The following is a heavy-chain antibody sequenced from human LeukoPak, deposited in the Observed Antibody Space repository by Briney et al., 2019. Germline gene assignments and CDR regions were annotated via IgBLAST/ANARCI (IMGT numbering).Heavy chain of an antibody. CDR3: ARPTAYDFWSGSLDY. Sequence: SGGSLRLSCAASGFTFSSYWMHWVHQVPGKGLVWVSRINSDGSSTSYADSVKGRFTISRDNAKNTLYLQMNSLRAEDTAVYYCARPTAYDFWSGSLDYWGQGTLVTVSS. CDR2: INSDGSST. V-gene: IGHV3-74*01. D-gene: IGHD3-3*01. J-gene: IGHJ4*02. CDR1: GFTFSSYW.